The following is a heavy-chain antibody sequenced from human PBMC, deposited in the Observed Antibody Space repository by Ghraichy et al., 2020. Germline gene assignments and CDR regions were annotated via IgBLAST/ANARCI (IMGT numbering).Heavy chain of an antibody. V-gene: IGHV4-39*01. J-gene: IGHJ6*02. CDR1: SRVISSDSYY. CDR3: ASGVNMIRGARTPSDHGMDV. CDR2: VYYSGNT. D-gene: IGHD3-22*01. Sequence: SETLSLTCTVSSRVISSDSYYWGWVRQTPGKGLEWIGTVYYSGNTYYNPSLKSRVTISVDTSKNQFSLTLSSLTGADTSVYYCASGVNMIRGARTPSDHGMDVWGQGTTVTVSS.